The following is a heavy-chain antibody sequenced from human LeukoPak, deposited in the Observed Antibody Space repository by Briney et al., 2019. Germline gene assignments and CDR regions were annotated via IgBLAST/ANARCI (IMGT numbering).Heavy chain of an antibody. J-gene: IGHJ5*02. CDR1: GGSFSGYY. CDR2: TNHSGST. Sequence: SETLSLTCAVYGGSFSGYYWSWIRHPPGKGLEWRGETNHSGSTNYNPSLKSRVTISVDTSKNQFSLKPSYVTAADTAVYYCARGRRVSSTRIPSKNWFDPWGQGTLVPVSS. V-gene: IGHV4-34*01. CDR3: ARGRRVSSTRIPSKNWFDP. D-gene: IGHD6-13*01.